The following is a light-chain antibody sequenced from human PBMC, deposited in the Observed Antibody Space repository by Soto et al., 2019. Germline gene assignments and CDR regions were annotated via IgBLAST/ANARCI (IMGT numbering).Light chain of an antibody. V-gene: IGKV3-11*01. CDR3: QQRSNLIT. CDR2: DAS. J-gene: IGKJ5*01. CDR1: QSVSSY. Sequence: LLTYFPATLTLPPVQRPTLSCRASQSVSSYLAWYQQKPGQGPSLLIYDASNRATGIPARFSGTGSGTAFTLTISSLEPEDFAVYHCQQRSNLITFGQGTRVEIK.